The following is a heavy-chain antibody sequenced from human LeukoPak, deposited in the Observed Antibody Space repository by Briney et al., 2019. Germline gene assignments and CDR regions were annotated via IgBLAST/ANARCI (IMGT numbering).Heavy chain of an antibody. CDR3: AKDQSRVGASDPFDY. Sequence: GGSLRLSCAASGYTFSSCAMTWVRQAPGKGLEWVSSISGSGATTYYADSVKGRFTISRDNAIPTVYLQMNSLRSEPKTRYYCAKDQSRVGASDPFDYWGQGMQVGVSS. CDR1: GYTFSSCA. V-gene: IGHV3-23*01. D-gene: IGHD1-26*01. J-gene: IGHJ4*02. CDR2: ISGSGATT.